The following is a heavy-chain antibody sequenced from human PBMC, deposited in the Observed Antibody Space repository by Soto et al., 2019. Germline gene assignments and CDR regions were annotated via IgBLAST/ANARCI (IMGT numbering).Heavy chain of an antibody. Sequence: SETLSLTCTVSGGSISSYYWSWIRQPPGKGLEWIGYIYYSGSTNYNPSLKSRVTISADKSISTAYLQWSSLKASDTAMYYCARPYEYDSSGPHAYWGQGTLVTVSS. J-gene: IGHJ4*02. CDR1: GGSISSYY. D-gene: IGHD3-22*01. V-gene: IGHV4-59*12. CDR3: ARPYEYDSSGPHAY. CDR2: IYYSGST.